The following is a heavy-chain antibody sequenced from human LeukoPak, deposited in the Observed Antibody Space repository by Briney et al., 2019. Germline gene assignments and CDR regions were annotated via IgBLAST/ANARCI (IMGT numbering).Heavy chain of an antibody. D-gene: IGHD4-23*01. J-gene: IGHJ4*02. CDR2: INHSGST. CDR3: ARRGGHGGSFDY. V-gene: IGHV4-34*01. CDR1: GGSFSGYY. Sequence: PSETLSLTCAVYGGSFSGYYWSWIRQSPGKGLEWIGEINHSGSTNYNPSLKSRVTISVDTSKNQFSLKLSSVTAADTAVYYCARRGGHGGSFDYWGQGTLVTVSS.